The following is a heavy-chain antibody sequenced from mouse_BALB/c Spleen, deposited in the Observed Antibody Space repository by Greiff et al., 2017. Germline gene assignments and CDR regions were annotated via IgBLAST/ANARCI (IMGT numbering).Heavy chain of an antibody. J-gene: IGHJ4*01. CDR3: ARVGGNPHYYAMDY. V-gene: IGHV1-18*01. Sequence: VQLQQSGPELVKPGASMTISCKASGYSFTGYTMNWVKQSHGKNLEWIGLINPYNGGTSYNQKFKGKATLTEDKSSSTAYMELLSLTSEDSAVYYCARVGGNPHYYAMDYWGQGTSVTVSS. CDR2: INPYNGGT. D-gene: IGHD2-1*01. CDR1: GYSFTGYT.